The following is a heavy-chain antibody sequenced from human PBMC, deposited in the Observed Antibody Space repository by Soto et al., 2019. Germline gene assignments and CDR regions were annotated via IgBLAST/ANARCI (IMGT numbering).Heavy chain of an antibody. CDR1: GYTFTNYG. D-gene: IGHD6-13*01. CDR3: ARSKAATGTSWLDP. V-gene: IGHV1-18*04. CDR2: ISGYNGHT. J-gene: IGHJ5*02. Sequence: ASVKVSCKASGYTFTNYGITWVRQAPGEGLEWMGWISGYNGHTNYAQKVQGRVTMTTDTSTSTAYMELRSLRSDDTAVFYCARSKAATGTSWLDPWGQGSLVTVSS.